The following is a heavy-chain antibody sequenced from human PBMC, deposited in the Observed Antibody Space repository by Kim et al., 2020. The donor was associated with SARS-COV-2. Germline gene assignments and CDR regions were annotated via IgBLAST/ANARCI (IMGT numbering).Heavy chain of an antibody. J-gene: IGHJ6*02. V-gene: IGHV5-51*01. CDR3: ARHLAAAGTIYYYGMDV. D-gene: IGHD6-13*01. CDR1: GYSFTSYW. CDR2: IYPGDSDT. Sequence: GESLKISCKGSGYSFTSYWIGWVRQMPGKGLEWMGIIYPGDSDTRYSPSFQGQVTISADKSISTAYLQWSSLKASDTAMYYCARHLAAAGTIYYYGMDVWGQGTTVTVSS.